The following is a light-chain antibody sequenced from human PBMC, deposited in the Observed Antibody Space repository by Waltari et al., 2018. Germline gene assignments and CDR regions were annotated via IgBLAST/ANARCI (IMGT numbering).Light chain of an antibody. J-gene: IGKJ2*01. CDR3: QQYNTYSS. Sequence: DIQMTQSPSSLSASVGDRVTITCRASQSISNWLAWYQQKPGKAPILLIYKASSLKSGVPSRFSGSGSGTQFTLTISSLQHGDFATYYCQQYNTYSSFGQGTKLEIK. V-gene: IGKV1-5*03. CDR1: QSISNW. CDR2: KAS.